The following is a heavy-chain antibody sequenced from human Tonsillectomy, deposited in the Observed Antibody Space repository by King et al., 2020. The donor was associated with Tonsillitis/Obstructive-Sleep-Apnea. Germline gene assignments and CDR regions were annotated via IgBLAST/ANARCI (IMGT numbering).Heavy chain of an antibody. CDR3: ACRFDFWSGQFDN. D-gene: IGHD3-3*01. Sequence: QLQESGPGLVRPSGTLHLTCAVSGGSISSDNWWSWVRQSPGSGPEWIGEIHHSGSAPYYPSPTSRVTMSLDKSRNQFSLTLTSVTAADTAVYYCACRFDFWSGQFDNWGQGTLVTVSS. CDR1: GGSISSDNW. J-gene: IGHJ4*02. CDR2: IHHSGSA. V-gene: IGHV4-4*02.